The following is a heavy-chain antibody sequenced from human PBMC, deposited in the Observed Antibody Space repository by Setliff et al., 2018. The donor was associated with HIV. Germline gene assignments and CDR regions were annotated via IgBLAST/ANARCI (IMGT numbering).Heavy chain of an antibody. CDR2: IIPMFGTA. CDR1: GATFSSYT. V-gene: IGHV1-69*08. D-gene: IGHD2-21*02. J-gene: IGHJ3*02. Sequence: GASVKVSCKASGATFSSYTISWVRQAPGQGLEWMGRIIPMFGTANYAQKFQGRVTMTTDTSTSTAYMELRSLKSDDTAVYYCARGRFHIVVVTAMNAFDIWGQGTKVTVSS. CDR3: ARGRFHIVVVTAMNAFDI.